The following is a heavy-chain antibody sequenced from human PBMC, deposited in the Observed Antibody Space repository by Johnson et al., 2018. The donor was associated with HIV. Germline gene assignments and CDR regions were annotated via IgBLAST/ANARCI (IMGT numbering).Heavy chain of an antibody. J-gene: IGHJ3*02. CDR3: ARERGDSSRTAFDI. Sequence: QVQLVESGGGVVQPGRSLRLSCAASVFTFSSYAMHWVRQAPGKGLEWVAVISYDGSNKYYADSVKGRFTISRDNSKNTLYLQMNSLRAEDTAVYYCARERGDSSRTAFDIWGQGTEVTVSS. CDR2: ISYDGSNK. CDR1: VFTFSSYA. D-gene: IGHD6-19*01. V-gene: IGHV3-30*14.